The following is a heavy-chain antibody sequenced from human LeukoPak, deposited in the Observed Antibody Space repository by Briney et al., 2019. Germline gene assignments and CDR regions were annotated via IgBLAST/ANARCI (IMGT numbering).Heavy chain of an antibody. J-gene: IGHJ6*03. Sequence: ASVKVSCKASGYTFTSYDINWVRQATGQGLEWMGWMNPNSGNTGYAQKFQGRVTITRNTSISTAYMKLSSLRSEDTAVYYCARGLPNYYDSSGYYQQTYYYYMDVWGKGTTVTVSS. D-gene: IGHD3-22*01. CDR3: ARGLPNYYDSSGYYQQTYYYYMDV. CDR2: MNPNSGNT. CDR1: GYTFTSYD. V-gene: IGHV1-8*03.